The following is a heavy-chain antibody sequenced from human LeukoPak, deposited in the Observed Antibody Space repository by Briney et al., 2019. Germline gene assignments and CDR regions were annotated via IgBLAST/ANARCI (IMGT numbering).Heavy chain of an antibody. D-gene: IGHD3-10*01. CDR3: ARSRELLLPDH. V-gene: IGHV3-74*01. CDR2: INSDGGST. Sequence: PGGSLRLSCAASGFTFSSYWMHWVRQAPGKGLVWVSRINSDGGSTSYADSVKGRFTISRDNAKNTLDLQMNSLRAEDTAMYYCARSRELLLPDHWGQGTLVTVSS. J-gene: IGHJ4*02. CDR1: GFTFSSYW.